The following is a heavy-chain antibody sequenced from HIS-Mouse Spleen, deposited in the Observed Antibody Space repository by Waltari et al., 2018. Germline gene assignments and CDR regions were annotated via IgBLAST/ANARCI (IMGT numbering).Heavy chain of an antibody. CDR1: GGSISSSSYY. Sequence: QLQLQESGPGLVKPSETLSLTCTVSGGSISSSSYYWGWIRQPPGKGLEWIGSIYYSGSTYYNPSLKSRVTISVDTSKNQFSLKLSSVTAADTAVYYCAREGVGQALDYWGQGTLVTVSS. CDR2: IYYSGST. D-gene: IGHD3-10*01. V-gene: IGHV4-39*07. CDR3: AREGVGQALDY. J-gene: IGHJ4*02.